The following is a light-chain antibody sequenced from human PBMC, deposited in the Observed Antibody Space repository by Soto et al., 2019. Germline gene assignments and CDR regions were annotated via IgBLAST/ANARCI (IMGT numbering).Light chain of an antibody. Sequence: QSVLTQPASVSGSPGQSITISCTGTPSDVGYYNYVSWYQHHPGKVPKLMIYEVSNRPSGVPNRFSASKSGNTASLAISGLQAEDEADYYCSSYTTSNTLVFGGGTKLTVL. V-gene: IGLV2-14*01. CDR1: PSDVGYYNY. J-gene: IGLJ2*01. CDR2: EVS. CDR3: SSYTTSNTLV.